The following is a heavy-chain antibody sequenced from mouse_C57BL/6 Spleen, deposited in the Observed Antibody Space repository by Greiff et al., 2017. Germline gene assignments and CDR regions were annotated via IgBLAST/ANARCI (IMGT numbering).Heavy chain of an antibody. Sequence: EVKLMESGGGLVKPGGSLKLSCAASGFTFSDYGMHWVRQAPEKGLEWVAYISSGSSTIYYADTVKGRFTISRDNAKNTLFLQMTSLRSEDTAMYYCAYYDLYYAMDYWGQGTSVTVSS. CDR2: ISSGSSTI. V-gene: IGHV5-17*01. CDR3: AYYDLYYAMDY. D-gene: IGHD2-4*01. J-gene: IGHJ4*01. CDR1: GFTFSDYG.